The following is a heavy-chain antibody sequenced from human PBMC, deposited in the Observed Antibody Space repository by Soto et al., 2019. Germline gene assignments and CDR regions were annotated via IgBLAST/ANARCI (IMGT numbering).Heavy chain of an antibody. D-gene: IGHD3-22*01. Sequence: QVQLVESGGGVVQPGRSLRLSCAASGFTFSSYGMHWVRQAPGKGLEWVAVIWYDGSNEYYADSVKGRFTISRDNSKNTLYLQMNSLRAEDTAVYYCARDSKNGPYYYDSSGYPLLPGGYWGQGTLVTVSS. CDR1: GFTFSSYG. CDR2: IWYDGSNE. J-gene: IGHJ4*02. V-gene: IGHV3-33*01. CDR3: ARDSKNGPYYYDSSGYPLLPGGY.